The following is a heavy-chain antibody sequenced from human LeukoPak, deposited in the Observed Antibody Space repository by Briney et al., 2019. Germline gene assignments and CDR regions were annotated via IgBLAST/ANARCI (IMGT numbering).Heavy chain of an antibody. Sequence: PGGSLRLSCAASGFTFSSYAMHWVRQAPGKGLEWVAVISYDGSNKYYADSVKGRFTISRDNSKNTLYLQMNSLRAEDTAVYYCARGVAARPTLDYWGQGTLVTVSS. CDR3: ARGVAARPTLDY. V-gene: IGHV3-30-3*01. CDR2: ISYDGSNK. D-gene: IGHD6-6*01. CDR1: GFTFSSYA. J-gene: IGHJ4*02.